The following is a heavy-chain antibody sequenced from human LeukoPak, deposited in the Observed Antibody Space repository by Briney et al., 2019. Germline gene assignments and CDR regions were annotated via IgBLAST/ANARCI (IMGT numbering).Heavy chain of an antibody. V-gene: IGHV4-30-4*01. Sequence: SETLSLTCTVSGGSISSGDYYWSWIRQPPGKGLEWIGYIYYSGSTYYNPSLKSRVTISVDTSKNQFSLKPSSVTAADTAVYYCARDDGSGSYYPDYYYYGMDVWGKGTTVTVSS. CDR2: IYYSGST. CDR3: ARDDGSGSYYPDYYYYGMDV. D-gene: IGHD3-10*01. CDR1: GGSISSGDYY. J-gene: IGHJ6*04.